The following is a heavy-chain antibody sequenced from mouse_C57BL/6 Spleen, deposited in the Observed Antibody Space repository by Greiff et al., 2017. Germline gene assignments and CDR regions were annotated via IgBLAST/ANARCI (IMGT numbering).Heavy chain of an antibody. D-gene: IGHD2-3*01. Sequence: EVKVEESGGGLVQPGGSLKLSCAASGFTFSDYYMYWVRQTPEKRLEWVAYISNGGGSTYYPDTVQGRFTISRDNAKNTLYLQMSRLKSEDTAMYYCASGGYYGSAMDYWGQGTSVTVSS. CDR1: GFTFSDYY. CDR3: ASGGYYGSAMDY. J-gene: IGHJ4*01. CDR2: ISNGGGST. V-gene: IGHV5-12*01.